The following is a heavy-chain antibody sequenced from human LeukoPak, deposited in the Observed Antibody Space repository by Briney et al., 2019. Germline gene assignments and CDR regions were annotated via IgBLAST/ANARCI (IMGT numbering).Heavy chain of an antibody. Sequence: PSQTLSLTCTVSGGSISSGDYYWSWIRQHPGQGLEWIGYIPKSGSTYYNPSLKSRVTISLDTSKNQFSLRLSSVTAADTAVYYCARGVWYSAGNWFDPWGQGTPVTVSS. V-gene: IGHV4-31*03. CDR3: ARGVWYSAGNWFDP. D-gene: IGHD2-21*02. CDR1: GGSISSGDYY. J-gene: IGHJ5*02. CDR2: IPKSGST.